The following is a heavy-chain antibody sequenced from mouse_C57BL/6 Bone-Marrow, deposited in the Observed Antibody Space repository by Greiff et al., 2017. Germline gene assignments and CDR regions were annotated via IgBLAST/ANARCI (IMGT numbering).Heavy chain of an antibody. CDR2: ISDGGSYT. J-gene: IGHJ2*01. Sequence: EVHLVESGGGLVKPGGSLKLSCAASGFTFSSYAMSWVRQTPEKRLEWVATISDGGSYTYYPDNVKGRFTISRDKAKNNLYLQLSHLKSEDTAMYYCAREWPIYYDYVDYWGQGTTLTVSS. D-gene: IGHD2-4*01. CDR3: AREWPIYYDYVDY. V-gene: IGHV5-4*01. CDR1: GFTFSSYA.